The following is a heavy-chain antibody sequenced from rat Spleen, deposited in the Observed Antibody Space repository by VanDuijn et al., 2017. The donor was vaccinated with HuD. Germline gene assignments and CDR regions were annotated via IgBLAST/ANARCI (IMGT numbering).Heavy chain of an antibody. J-gene: IGHJ4*01. V-gene: IGHV2S12*01. CDR2: IASGGST. Sequence: QVQLKESGPGLVQPSQTLSLTCTVSGFSLTSNGVSWVRQPPGKGLEWIAAIASGGSTYYNSALKSRLSISRDTSKSQVFLKMNSLQTEDTAIYFCTRDRYDGSYYYSYVMDAWGQGASVTVSS. CDR3: TRDRYDGSYYYSYVMDA. D-gene: IGHD1-12*02. CDR1: GFSLTSNG.